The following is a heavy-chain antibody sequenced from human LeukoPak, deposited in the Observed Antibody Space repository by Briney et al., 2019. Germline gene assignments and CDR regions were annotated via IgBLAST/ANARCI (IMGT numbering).Heavy chain of an antibody. Sequence: GGSLRLSCAASGFTFSSYSTNWVRQAPGKGLEWVSSISSSSSYIYYADSVKGRFTISRDNAKNSLYLQMNSLRAEDTAVYYCAREDGVCSGGSCYSTPYYFDYWGQGTLVTVSS. CDR2: ISSSSSYI. J-gene: IGHJ4*02. CDR1: GFTFSSYS. D-gene: IGHD2-15*01. CDR3: AREDGVCSGGSCYSTPYYFDY. V-gene: IGHV3-21*01.